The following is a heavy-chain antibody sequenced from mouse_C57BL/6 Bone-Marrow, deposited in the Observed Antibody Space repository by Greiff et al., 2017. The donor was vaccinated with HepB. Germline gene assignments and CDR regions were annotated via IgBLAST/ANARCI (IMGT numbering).Heavy chain of an antibody. CDR2: ITHSGET. CDR3: VEEPYGGGWFSY. V-gene: IGHV12-3*01. Sequence: VKVVESGPGLVKPSQSLFLTCSITGFPITSGYYWIWIRQSPGKPLEWMGYITHSGETFYNPSLQSPISITRETSKNQFFLQLNSVTTEDTAMYYCVEEPYGGGWFSYWGQGTLVTVSA. D-gene: IGHD1-1*02. CDR1: GFPITSGYY. J-gene: IGHJ3*01.